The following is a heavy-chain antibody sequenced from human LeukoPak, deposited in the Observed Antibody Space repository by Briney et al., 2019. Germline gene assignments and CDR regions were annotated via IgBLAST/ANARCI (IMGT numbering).Heavy chain of an antibody. V-gene: IGHV3-30-3*01. D-gene: IGHD2-21*02. CDR1: GFTFSSYA. J-gene: IGHJ4*02. CDR2: ISYDGSNK. Sequence: GGSLRLSCAASGFTFSSYAMHWVRQAPGKGLEWVAVISYDGSNKYYADSGKGRFTISRDNSKNTLYLQMNSLGAEDTAVYYCARAGFVVVTAILNYWGQGTLVTVSS. CDR3: ARAGFVVVTAILNY.